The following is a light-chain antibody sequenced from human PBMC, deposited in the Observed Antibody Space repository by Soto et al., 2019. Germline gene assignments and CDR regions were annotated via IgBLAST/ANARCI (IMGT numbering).Light chain of an antibody. CDR1: QSINTY. Sequence: DIQMTQSPSSLSASVGDRVTITCRASQSINTYLNWYQQKPGKAPKLLIYTTSNLQSGVPSRFSGSGSGTDFTLTISSLQPEDFATYYCQQSYSTWTFGQGTKVEIK. CDR2: TTS. J-gene: IGKJ1*01. CDR3: QQSYSTWT. V-gene: IGKV1-39*01.